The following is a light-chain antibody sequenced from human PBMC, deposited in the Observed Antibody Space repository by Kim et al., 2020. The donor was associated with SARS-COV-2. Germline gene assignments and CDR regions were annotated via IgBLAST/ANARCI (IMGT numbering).Light chain of an antibody. V-gene: IGKV3-20*01. CDR1: QSLSSGY. CDR3: QHHAGSPPIT. CDR2: DTF. J-gene: IGKJ5*01. Sequence: EIVLTQSPGTLSLSPGESATLSCRASQSLSSGYIAWYQQKPGQAPRLLIYDTFNTATGIPDRFSGSGSGTDFTLTIRRLEPEDFAVYFCQHHAGSPPITFGQGTRLEIK.